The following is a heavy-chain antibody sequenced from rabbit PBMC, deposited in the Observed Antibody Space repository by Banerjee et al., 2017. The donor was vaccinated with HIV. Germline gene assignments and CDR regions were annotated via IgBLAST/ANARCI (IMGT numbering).Heavy chain of an antibody. CDR2: IYTGSSASI. J-gene: IGHJ2*01. V-gene: IGHV1S40*01. CDR3: ARERAGDAAYGYVGHDGFDP. D-gene: IGHD6-1*01. Sequence: QSLEESGGDLVKPGASLTLTCTASGSTLSSYWMCWVRQAPGKGLEWIGCIYTGSSASIYYASWAKGRFTISKTSSTTVTLQMTSLTAADTATYFCARERAGDAAYGYVGHDGFDPWGPGTLVTVS. CDR1: GSTLSSYW.